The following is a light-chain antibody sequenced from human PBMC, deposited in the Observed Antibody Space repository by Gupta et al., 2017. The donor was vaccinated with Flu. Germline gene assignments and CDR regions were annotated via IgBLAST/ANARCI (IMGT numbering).Light chain of an antibody. V-gene: IGKV3-20*01. CDR1: QSVSSSY. CDR3: QQYDSAPLT. Sequence: EIVLTQSPGTLSLSPGERATLSCRASQSVSSSYLAWYQQKPGQAPRLLIYGASSRATGIPDRFSGSGSGTDFTLTISRLQTEDVAVYYCQQYDSAPLTFGEGTKVEIK. J-gene: IGKJ4*01. CDR2: GAS.